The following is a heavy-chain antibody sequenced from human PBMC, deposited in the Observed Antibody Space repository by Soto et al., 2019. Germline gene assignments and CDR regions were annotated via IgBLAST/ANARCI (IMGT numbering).Heavy chain of an antibody. Sequence: GASVKVSCKASGYTFTSYDINWVRQATGQGLEWMGWMNPNSGNTGYAQKFQGRVTITADKSTSTAYMELSSLRSEDTAVYYCARDHGGSHPFNWFDPWGQGTLVTVSS. V-gene: IGHV1-8*01. D-gene: IGHD3-10*01. J-gene: IGHJ5*02. CDR3: ARDHGGSHPFNWFDP. CDR1: GYTFTSYD. CDR2: MNPNSGNT.